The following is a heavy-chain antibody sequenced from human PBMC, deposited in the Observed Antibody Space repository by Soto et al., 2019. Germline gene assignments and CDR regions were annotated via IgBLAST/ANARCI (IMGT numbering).Heavy chain of an antibody. D-gene: IGHD3-16*02. J-gene: IGHJ4*02. CDR2: IIPILGIA. V-gene: IGHV1-69*02. CDR3: AGGYLWGSYRCVV. Sequence: QVQLVQSGAEVKKPGSSVKVSCKASGGTFSSYTISWVRQAPGQGLEWMGRIIPILGIANYAQKFQGRVTITAAKATSTAYMDLSSLRSEDTDVYYCAGGYLWGSYRCVVWGRGTLVTVSS. CDR1: GGTFSSYT.